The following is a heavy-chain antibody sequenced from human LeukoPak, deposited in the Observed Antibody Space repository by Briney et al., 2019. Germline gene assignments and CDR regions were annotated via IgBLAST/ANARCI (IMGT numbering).Heavy chain of an antibody. CDR1: GGSISSYY. CDR2: IYYSGST. Sequence: SETLSLTCTVSGGSISSYYWSWIRQPPGKGLEWIGYIYYSGSTNYNPSLKSRVTISVDTSKNQFSLKLSSVTAADTAVYYCARHSSRRATTGYSSSWSGFDYWGQGTLVTVSS. CDR3: ARHSSRRATTGYSSSWSGFDY. J-gene: IGHJ4*02. V-gene: IGHV4-59*08. D-gene: IGHD6-13*01.